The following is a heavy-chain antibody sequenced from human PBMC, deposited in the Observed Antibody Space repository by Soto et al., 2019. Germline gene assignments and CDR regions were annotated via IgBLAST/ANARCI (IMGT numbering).Heavy chain of an antibody. CDR3: AKGAGDRLSLGMDV. Sequence: QVQLVESGGGVVQPGWPLRLSCAASGFSISDYGMEWVRQAPGKGLEWVALISYDGSNTYYADSVKGRFTISRDNSKDTLFLQMTGLRREDTAVYYCAKGAGDRLSLGMDVWGQGTTVTVSS. J-gene: IGHJ6*02. D-gene: IGHD1-26*01. CDR2: ISYDGSNT. V-gene: IGHV3-30*18. CDR1: GFSISDYG.